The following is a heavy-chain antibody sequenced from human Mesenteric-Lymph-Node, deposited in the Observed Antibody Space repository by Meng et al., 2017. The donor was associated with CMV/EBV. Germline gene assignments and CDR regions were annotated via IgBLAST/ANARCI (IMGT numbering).Heavy chain of an antibody. J-gene: IGHJ4*02. CDR1: GGSISSGGYY. D-gene: IGHD3-22*01. CDR3: ARHGSSLSHYDY. CDR2: IYYSGSA. V-gene: IGHV4-31*03. Sequence: SETLSLTCTVSGGSISSGGYYWTWIRQHPGKGLEWIGYIYYSGSAYYNPSLKSRVTMSVDTSKSQFSLKLTSVTAADTAVYYCARHGSSLSHYDYWGQGTLVTVSS.